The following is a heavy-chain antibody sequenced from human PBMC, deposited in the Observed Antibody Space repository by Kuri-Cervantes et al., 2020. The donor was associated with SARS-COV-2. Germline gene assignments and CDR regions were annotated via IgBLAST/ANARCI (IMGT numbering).Heavy chain of an antibody. CDR1: GGSISSYY. CDR3: ARRSGGSFVE. Sequence: SETLSLTCTVSGGSISSYYWSWIRQPPGKGLEWIGYIYYSGSTNYNPSLKSRVTISVDTSKNQFSLKLSSVTAADTAVCQCARRSGGSFVERGQGTLVTVSS. V-gene: IGHV4-59*01. D-gene: IGHD2-15*01. CDR2: IYYSGST. J-gene: IGHJ4*02.